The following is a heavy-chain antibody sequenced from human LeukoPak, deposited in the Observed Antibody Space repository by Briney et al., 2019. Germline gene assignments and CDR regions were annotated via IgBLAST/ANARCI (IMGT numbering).Heavy chain of an antibody. CDR1: GFTFRSYW. CDR2: TSYDGSEK. CDR3: AKFPYYGSGTEGGMAV. Sequence: AGGSLRLSCAASGFTFRSYWMHWVRQAPGKGLEWVAVTSYDGSEKYYGDSVTGRFTISRDNSKNILYLQMNSLRAEDTAVYYCAKFPYYGSGTEGGMAVWGQGTTVTVSS. D-gene: IGHD3-10*01. V-gene: IGHV3-30*18. J-gene: IGHJ6*02.